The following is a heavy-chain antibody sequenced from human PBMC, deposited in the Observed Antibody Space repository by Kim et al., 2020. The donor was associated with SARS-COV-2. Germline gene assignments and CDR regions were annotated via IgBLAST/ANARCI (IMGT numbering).Heavy chain of an antibody. Sequence: SETLSLTCTVSGDSISGYFWSWIRQPRGKGLEWIGYIHSSGGTKYSPSLKSRVTMSVDTSENQFSLNLNSLTAADTAVYYCARAGGSGRYGGCDYWGQGTQVTVSS. CDR3: ARAGGSGRYGGCDY. CDR2: IHSSGGT. CDR1: GDSISGYF. D-gene: IGHD6-19*01. V-gene: IGHV4-59*13. J-gene: IGHJ4*02.